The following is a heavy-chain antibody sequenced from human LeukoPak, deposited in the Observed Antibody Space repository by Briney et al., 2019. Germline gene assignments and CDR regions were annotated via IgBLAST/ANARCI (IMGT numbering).Heavy chain of an antibody. CDR1: GGTFSSYA. CDR2: IIPILGIA. CDR3: ARGFKDPPYLDY. J-gene: IGHJ4*02. Sequence: ASVKVSCKASGGTFSSYAISWVRQAPGQGLEWMGRIIPILGIANYAQKFQGRVTITADESTSTAYMELSSLRSEDTAVYYCARGFKDPPYLDYWGQGTLVTVSS. V-gene: IGHV1-69*04.